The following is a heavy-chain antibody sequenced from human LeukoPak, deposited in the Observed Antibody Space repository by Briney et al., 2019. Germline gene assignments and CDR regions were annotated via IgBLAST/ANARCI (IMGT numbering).Heavy chain of an antibody. Sequence: PSETLSLTCIVSGGSLSSYYWSWIRQPPGKGLEWIGYFYYSGSTNYNPSLKSRVTISVDTSKNQFSRKLSSVTASDTAVYYCARSSGRVAATPFDYWGQGTLVTVSS. CDR2: FYYSGST. J-gene: IGHJ4*02. D-gene: IGHD2-15*01. CDR3: ARSSGRVAATPFDY. V-gene: IGHV4-59*01. CDR1: GGSLSSYY.